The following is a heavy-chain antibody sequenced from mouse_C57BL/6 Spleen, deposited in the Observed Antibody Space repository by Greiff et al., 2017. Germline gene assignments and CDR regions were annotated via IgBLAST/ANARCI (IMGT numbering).Heavy chain of an antibody. J-gene: IGHJ3*01. V-gene: IGHV5-9*01. CDR1: GFTFSSYT. D-gene: IGHD4-1*01. CDR2: ISGGGGNT. Sequence: EVKLMESGGGLVKPGGSLKLSCAASGFTFSSYTMSWVRQTPEKRLEWVANISGGGGNTNYTDSVKGRFTISRDNAKNTLYLQMSSLRSDETALYYCARPELGEVFAYWGQGTLVTVSA. CDR3: ARPELGEVFAY.